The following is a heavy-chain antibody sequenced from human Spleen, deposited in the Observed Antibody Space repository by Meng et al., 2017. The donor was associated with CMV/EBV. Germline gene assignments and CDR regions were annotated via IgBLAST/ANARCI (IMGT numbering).Heavy chain of an antibody. D-gene: IGHD2-8*01. J-gene: IGHJ5*02. CDR2: IWYDGGNK. CDR3: AKDTNWRGTAFDT. CDR1: GFRFRSYG. Sequence: ASGFRFRSYGMHWVRQAPGKGLEWVVSIWYDGGNKYYADSVKGRFTISRDNSKSTLYLEMNSLRADDTAVYYCAKDTNWRGTAFDTWGQGTLVTVSS. V-gene: IGHV3-33*06.